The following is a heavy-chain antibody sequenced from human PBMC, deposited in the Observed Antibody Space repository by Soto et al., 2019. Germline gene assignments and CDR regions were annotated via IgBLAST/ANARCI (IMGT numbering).Heavy chain of an antibody. D-gene: IGHD3-10*01. V-gene: IGHV3-23*01. CDR2: ISGSGGST. CDR1: GFTFSSYA. J-gene: IGHJ4*02. CDR3: ARGRITMVRGVIGPVDY. Sequence: GGSLRLSCAASGFTFSSYAMSWVRQAPGKGLEWVSAISGSGGSTYYADSVKGRFTISRDNAKNSLYLQMNSLRAEDTAVYHCARGRITMVRGVIGPVDYWGQGTLVTVSS.